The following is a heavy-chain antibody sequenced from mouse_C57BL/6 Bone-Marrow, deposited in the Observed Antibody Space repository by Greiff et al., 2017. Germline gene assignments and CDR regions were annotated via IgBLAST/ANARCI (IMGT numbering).Heavy chain of an antibody. J-gene: IGHJ3*01. V-gene: IGHV1-55*01. CDR3: AREEDEGSNPY. CDR1: GYTFTSYW. CDR2: IYPGSGST. Sequence: QVQLQQPGAELVKPGASVKLSCKASGYTFTSYWMTWVKQRPGQGLEWIGDIYPGSGSTNYNEKFKSKATLTVDTSSSTAYMQLSSLTSEDSAVYYCAREEDEGSNPYWGQGTLVTVSS. D-gene: IGHD1-1*01.